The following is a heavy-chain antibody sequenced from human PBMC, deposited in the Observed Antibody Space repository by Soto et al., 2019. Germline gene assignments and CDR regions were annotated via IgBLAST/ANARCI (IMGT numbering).Heavy chain of an antibody. CDR1: GFTFSSYW. D-gene: IGHD5-18*01. Sequence: GVSLRLSCEASGFTFSSYWMHWLRQAPGKGLVWVSRINSDGSSTSYADSVKGRFAISRDNAKNTLYLQMNSLRAEDTAVYYCARERYSYGPWFDPWGQGTLVTVSS. V-gene: IGHV3-74*01. CDR3: ARERYSYGPWFDP. J-gene: IGHJ5*02. CDR2: INSDGSST.